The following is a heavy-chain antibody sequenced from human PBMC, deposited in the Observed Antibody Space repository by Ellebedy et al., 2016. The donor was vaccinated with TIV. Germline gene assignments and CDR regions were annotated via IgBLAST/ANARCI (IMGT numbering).Heavy chain of an antibody. CDR1: GFSLRTSGVG. Sequence: SGPTLVKPPQTLTLTCTFSGFSLRTSGVGVGWIRQPPGKALEWLALIYWDDDKRYSPSLKSRLTITKDTSKNQVVLTMTNMDPVDTATYYCAHHYSSSWYPVYWGQGTLVTVSS. V-gene: IGHV2-5*02. J-gene: IGHJ4*02. D-gene: IGHD6-13*01. CDR3: AHHYSSSWYPVY. CDR2: IYWDDDK.